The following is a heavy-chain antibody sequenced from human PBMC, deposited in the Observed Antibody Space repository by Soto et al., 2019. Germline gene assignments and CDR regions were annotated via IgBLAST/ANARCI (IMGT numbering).Heavy chain of an antibody. V-gene: IGHV3-72*01. Sequence: EVQLVESGGGLVQPGGSLRLSCAVSGFTFSDHYMDWVRQAPGKGLEWVGRSRNKANSYTTEYAASVKGRFTISRDDSNNSLYLQMNSLKTEDTAVYYCARVPLSGSYNNDYWGQGTLVTVSS. CDR3: ARVPLSGSYNNDY. CDR1: GFTFSDHY. D-gene: IGHD1-26*01. CDR2: SRNKANSYTT. J-gene: IGHJ4*02.